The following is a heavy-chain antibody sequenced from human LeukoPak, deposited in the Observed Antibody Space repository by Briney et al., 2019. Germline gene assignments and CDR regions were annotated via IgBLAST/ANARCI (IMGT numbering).Heavy chain of an antibody. V-gene: IGHV3-30*04. CDR3: ARDPYPGSGYGNWFDP. CDR2: ISFDGSIK. J-gene: IGHJ5*02. CDR1: GFTFSIYP. Sequence: QAGGSLRLSCAASGFTFSIYPMHWVRQAPGKGLEWVALISFDGSIKYYADSVKDRFTISRDNSKNTLYLQMNSLRAEDTAVYSCARDPYPGSGYGNWFDPWGQGTLVTVSS. D-gene: IGHD5-12*01.